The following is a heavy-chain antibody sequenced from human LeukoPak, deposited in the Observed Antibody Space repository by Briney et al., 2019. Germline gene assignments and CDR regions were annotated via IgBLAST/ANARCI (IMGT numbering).Heavy chain of an antibody. D-gene: IGHD3-9*01. V-gene: IGHV3-7*01. CDR3: ARAPVLRYFDWPISGAFDI. CDR2: IKGDGRER. J-gene: IGHJ3*02. Sequence: GGSLRLSCAGSGFSFSNSWMSWLRQAPGKGLEWVAHIKGDGRERYYVASVKGRFTISRDNAKKLLYLQMDRLRAEDTAVYYCARAPVLRYFDWPISGAFDIWGQGTMVTVSS. CDR1: GFSFSNSW.